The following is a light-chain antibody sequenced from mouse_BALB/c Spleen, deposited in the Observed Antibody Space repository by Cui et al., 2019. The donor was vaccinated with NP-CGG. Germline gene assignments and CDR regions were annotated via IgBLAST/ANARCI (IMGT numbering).Light chain of an antibody. Sequence: AAVTHESALTTSPGETVTLTCRSSTGAVTTNNYANWVQEKPDHLFTGLIGGTNNRVPGVPARFSGSLIGDKAALTITGAQTEDEAIYFCALWYSNHWVFGGGTKLTVL. J-gene: IGLJ1*01. CDR3: ALWYSNHWV. CDR1: TGAVTTNNY. CDR2: GTN. V-gene: IGLV1*01.